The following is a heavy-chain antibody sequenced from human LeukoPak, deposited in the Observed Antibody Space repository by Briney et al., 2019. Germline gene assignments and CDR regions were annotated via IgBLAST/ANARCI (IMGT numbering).Heavy chain of an antibody. CDR1: GYTFTSYA. J-gene: IGHJ4*02. Sequence: ASVKVTCKASGYTFTSYAMNWVRQAPGQGLEWVGLINTNTGNPTYAQGFTGRFVFSLDTSVSTAYLQISSLKAEDTAVYYCARGTYYYDSSGLDYWGQGTLVTVSS. CDR3: ARGTYYYDSSGLDY. D-gene: IGHD3-22*01. V-gene: IGHV7-4-1*02. CDR2: INTNTGNP.